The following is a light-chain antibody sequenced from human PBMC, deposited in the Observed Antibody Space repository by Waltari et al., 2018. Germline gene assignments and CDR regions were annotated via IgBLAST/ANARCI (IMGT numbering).Light chain of an antibody. CDR2: GHN. V-gene: IGLV1-40*01. J-gene: IGLJ2*01. CDR1: SSNIGATSD. CDR3: QSYDNRLSGVI. Sequence: QSVLTQPPSVSGAPGQRVTISCAGSSSNIGATSDVHWYQQLPGTAPKLLIYGHNNRPSGGPDRFSGSKSGTSASLAITGLQAEDEADYYCQSYDNRLSGVIFGGGTRLTVL.